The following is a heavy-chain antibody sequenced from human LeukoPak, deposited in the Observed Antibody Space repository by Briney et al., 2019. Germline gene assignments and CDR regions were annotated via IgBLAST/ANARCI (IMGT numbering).Heavy chain of an antibody. Sequence: SESLSLTCAVYGGSFSGYYWSWIRQPPGKGLEWIGEMNHSGSTNYNPSLKSRVTISVDTSKNQFSLKLSSVTAADTAVYYCARKNPYGSGSYYRPYYYYYYMDVWGKGTTVTISS. J-gene: IGHJ6*03. CDR1: GGSFSGYY. CDR2: MNHSGST. V-gene: IGHV4-34*01. CDR3: ARKNPYGSGSYYRPYYYYYYMDV. D-gene: IGHD3-10*01.